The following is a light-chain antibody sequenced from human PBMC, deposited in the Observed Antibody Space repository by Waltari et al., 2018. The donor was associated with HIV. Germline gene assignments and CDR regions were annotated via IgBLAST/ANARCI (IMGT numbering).Light chain of an antibody. Sequence: QSALTQPASVSGSPGPSITISCIGSGSDIAVYNYISWYQHPPDGAPRLVVFNTNSRPSGSPFRFAGSKSGNTASLTISGLQAEDEGIYYCSSYASGGSLLFGGGTKVTVL. J-gene: IGLJ3*02. CDR1: GSDIAVYNY. CDR3: SSYASGGSLL. V-gene: IGLV2-14*01. CDR2: NTN.